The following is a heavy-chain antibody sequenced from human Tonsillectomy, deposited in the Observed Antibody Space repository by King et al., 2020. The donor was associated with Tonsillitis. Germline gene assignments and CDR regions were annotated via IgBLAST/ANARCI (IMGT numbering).Heavy chain of an antibody. CDR1: GFSLSTSGVG. J-gene: IGHJ4*02. CDR3: AHSHSDGYNFRNFDY. V-gene: IGHV2-5*01. Sequence: ITLKESGPTLVKPTQTLTLTCTFSGFSLSTSGVGVGWIRQPPGKALEWLALIYWNHDTRYSPSLKSRLTITKDTSKNQVVLTMTSMDPGDTATYYCAHSHSDGYNFRNFDYWGQATLVTVSS. CDR2: IYWNHDT. D-gene: IGHD5-24*01.